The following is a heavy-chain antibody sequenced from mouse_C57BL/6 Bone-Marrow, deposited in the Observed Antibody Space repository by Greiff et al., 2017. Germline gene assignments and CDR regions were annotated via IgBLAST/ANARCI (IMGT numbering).Heavy chain of an antibody. CDR3: ARDGSYVLVGY. Sequence: EVKLMESGGGLVQPGGSLKLSCAASGFTFSDYYMYWVRQTPEKRLEWVAYISNGGGRTYYPDTVKGRFTISRDNAKNTLYLQMSRLKSEDTAMYYCARDGSYVLVGYWGQGTLVTVSA. CDR2: ISNGGGRT. D-gene: IGHD1-1*02. J-gene: IGHJ3*01. V-gene: IGHV5-12*01. CDR1: GFTFSDYY.